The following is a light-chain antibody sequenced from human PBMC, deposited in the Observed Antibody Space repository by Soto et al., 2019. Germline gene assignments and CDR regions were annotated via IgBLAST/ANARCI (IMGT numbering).Light chain of an antibody. J-gene: IGKJ1*01. Sequence: EIVMTQSPATLSVSQGERATLSCRASQSVSSNLAWYQQKPGQAPRLLIYDASNRATGIPARFSGSGSGTDFTLTISSLETEDLAVYYCQQRSNWPTWTFGQGTKVDIK. CDR1: QSVSSN. V-gene: IGKV3-11*01. CDR2: DAS. CDR3: QQRSNWPTWT.